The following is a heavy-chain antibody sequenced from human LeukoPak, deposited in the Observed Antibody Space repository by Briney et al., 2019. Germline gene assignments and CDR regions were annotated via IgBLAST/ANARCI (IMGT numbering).Heavy chain of an antibody. Sequence: ASVKVSCKASGYTFTSYYMHWVRQAPGQGLEWMGIINPSGGSTSYAQKFQGRVTMTRDMSTSTVYMELSSLRSEDTAVYYCARVLLTDYYMDVWGKGTTVTVSS. J-gene: IGHJ6*03. CDR1: GYTFTSYY. V-gene: IGHV1-46*01. CDR2: INPSGGST. CDR3: ARVLLTDYYMDV.